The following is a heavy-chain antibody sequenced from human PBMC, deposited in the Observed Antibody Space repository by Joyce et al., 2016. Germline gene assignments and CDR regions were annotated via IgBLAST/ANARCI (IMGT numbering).Heavy chain of an antibody. J-gene: IGHJ4*02. V-gene: IGHV5-51*01. CDR2: IYPGDSET. CDR1: EYRFTSYW. Sequence: EVQLVQSGVEVKKPGESLKISCKGSEYRFTSYWIAWVRQKPGEGLQWMVIIYPGDSETRYSPSFQGPVTISADQSITTADLQWTSLKASDTAMYYCARGDIAVAGRAFDYWGQGTLVTVSS. D-gene: IGHD6-19*01. CDR3: ARGDIAVAGRAFDY.